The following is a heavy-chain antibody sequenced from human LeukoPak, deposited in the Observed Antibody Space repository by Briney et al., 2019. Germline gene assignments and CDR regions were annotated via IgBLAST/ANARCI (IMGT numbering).Heavy chain of an antibody. D-gene: IGHD1-26*01. CDR3: ARYSGSSTRQYYYYMDV. CDR1: GYTFTSYG. J-gene: IGHJ6*03. Sequence: ASVKVSCKASGYTFTSYGISWVRQAPGQGLEWMGWISAYNGNTNYAQKLQGRVTMTTDTSTSTAYMELRSLRSDDTAVYYCARYSGSSTRQYYYYMDVWGKGTTVTISS. CDR2: ISAYNGNT. V-gene: IGHV1-18*01.